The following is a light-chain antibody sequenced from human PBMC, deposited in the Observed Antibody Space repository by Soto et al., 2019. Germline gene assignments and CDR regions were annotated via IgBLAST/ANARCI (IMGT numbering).Light chain of an antibody. V-gene: IGLV2-23*02. CDR2: EVS. CDR3: CSYAGGRSPYV. Sequence: QSVLTQPPSVSGSPGQSITISCTGTTSDVGSYDLVSWYQQHPGKAPKIMIYEVSKRPSGDSNRFSGSKSGNTASLTISGLQAEDEADYYCCSYAGGRSPYVFGTGTKVTVL. CDR1: TSDVGSYDL. J-gene: IGLJ1*01.